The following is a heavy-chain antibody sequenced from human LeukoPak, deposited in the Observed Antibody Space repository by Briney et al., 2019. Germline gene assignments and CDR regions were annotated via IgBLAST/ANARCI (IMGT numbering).Heavy chain of an antibody. D-gene: IGHD2-21*02. Sequence: GESLRLSCAASGFTFSNYGMHWVRQAPGKGLEWVAVIWYDGSNKYYADSVKGRFTISRDNSKETLNLQMNSLRAEDTAIYYCAKVWVAYCGGDCFSPFDYWGQGTLVTVSS. CDR3: AKVWVAYCGGDCFSPFDY. CDR1: GFTFSNYG. CDR2: IWYDGSNK. V-gene: IGHV3-30*02. J-gene: IGHJ4*02.